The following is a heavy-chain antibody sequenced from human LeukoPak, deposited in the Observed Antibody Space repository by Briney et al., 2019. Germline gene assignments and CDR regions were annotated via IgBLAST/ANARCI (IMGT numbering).Heavy chain of an antibody. V-gene: IGHV1-18*01. J-gene: IGHJ4*02. Sequence: GASVKVSCKASGYTFTSYGIRWVRQAPGQGPEWMGWISAYNGNTYYAQNLQGRVTMTTDTSTSTAYMELRSLRSDDTAVYYCARDGRQDGGFEYWGQGTMVTVSS. CDR2: ISAYNGNT. CDR3: ARDGRQDGGFEY. CDR1: GYTFTSYG.